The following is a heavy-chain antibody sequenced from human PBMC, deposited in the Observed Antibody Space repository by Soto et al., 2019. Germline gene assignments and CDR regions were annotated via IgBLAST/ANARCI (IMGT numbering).Heavy chain of an antibody. CDR3: ARVGPNVWGSYRYRGIDY. CDR1: GGSISSGGYY. J-gene: IGHJ4*02. CDR2: IYYSGST. V-gene: IGHV4-31*03. D-gene: IGHD3-16*02. Sequence: QVQLQESGPGLVKPSQTLSLTCTVSGGSISSGGYYWSWIRQHPGKGLEWIGYIYYSGSTYYNPSLKSRVTISVDTSKNQFSLKLSSVTAADTAVYYCARVGPNVWGSYRYRGIDYWGQGTLVTVSS.